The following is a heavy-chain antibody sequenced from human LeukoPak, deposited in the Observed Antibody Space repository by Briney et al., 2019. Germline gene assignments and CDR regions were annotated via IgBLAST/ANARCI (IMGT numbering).Heavy chain of an antibody. J-gene: IGHJ3*02. CDR1: GYTLTSYG. V-gene: IGHV1-18*01. D-gene: IGHD2-15*01. CDR3: ARKRYCSGGSCYNAFDI. Sequence: ASVKVSCKASGYTLTSYGISWVRQAPGQGLEWMGWISAYNGNTNYAQKLQGRVTMTTDTSTSTAYMELRSLRSDDTAVYYCARKRYCSGGSCYNAFDIWGQGTMVTVSS. CDR2: ISAYNGNT.